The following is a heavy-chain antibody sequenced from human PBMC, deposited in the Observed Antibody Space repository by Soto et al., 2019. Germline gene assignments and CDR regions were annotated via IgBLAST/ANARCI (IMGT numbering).Heavy chain of an antibody. D-gene: IGHD2-8*01. CDR2: AYYSGNT. Sequence: SETLSLTCTVSGGSISSSGFSRGWVRQPPGKGLEWIGCAYYSGNTYYNPSLKSRVTISVDTSGNQFSLRLNSVTVADTAVYYCTKVSSGWFDPWGQGTLVTVSS. J-gene: IGHJ5*02. CDR1: GGSISSSGFS. V-gene: IGHV4-39*01. CDR3: TKVSSGWFDP.